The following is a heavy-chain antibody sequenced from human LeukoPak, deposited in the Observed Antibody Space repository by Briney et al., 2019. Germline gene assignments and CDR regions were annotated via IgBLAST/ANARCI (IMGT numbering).Heavy chain of an antibody. CDR3: ARGEGSYFFDY. V-gene: IGHV3-20*01. J-gene: IGHJ4*02. D-gene: IGHD1-26*01. Sequence: ASETLFLTCAVSGGSISSSNWWSWVRQPPGKGLEWVSGINWNGGSTGYADSVKGRFTISRDNAKNSLYLQMNSLRAEDTALYHCARGEGSYFFDYWGQGTLVTVSS. CDR2: INWNGGST. CDR1: GGSISSSNW.